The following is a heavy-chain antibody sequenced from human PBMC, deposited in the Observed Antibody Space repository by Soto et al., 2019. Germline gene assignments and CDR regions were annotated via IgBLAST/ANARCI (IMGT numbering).Heavy chain of an antibody. Sequence: GASVKVSCKVSGYTLTELSMHWVRQAPGKGLEWMGGFDPEDGETIYAQKFQGRVTMTEDTSTDTAYMELSSLRSEDTAVYYCATAVAITMVRGVPYYYYGMDVWGQGTTVTVSS. V-gene: IGHV1-24*01. J-gene: IGHJ6*02. CDR1: GYTLTELS. CDR2: FDPEDGET. D-gene: IGHD3-10*01. CDR3: ATAVAITMVRGVPYYYYGMDV.